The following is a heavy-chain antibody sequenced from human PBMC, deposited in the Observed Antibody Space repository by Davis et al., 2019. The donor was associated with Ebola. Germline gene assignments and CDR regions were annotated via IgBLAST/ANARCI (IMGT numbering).Heavy chain of an antibody. CDR1: GGSFSGYY. CDR3: ARSIRLGELSLSFDY. D-gene: IGHD3-16*02. V-gene: IGHV4-34*01. J-gene: IGHJ4*02. CDR2: INHSGST. Sequence: PSETLSLTCAVYGGSFSGYYWSWIRQPPGKGLEWIGEINHSGSTNYNPSLKSRVTISVDTSKNQFSLKLSSVTAADTAVYYCARSIRLGELSLSFDYWGQGTLVTVSS.